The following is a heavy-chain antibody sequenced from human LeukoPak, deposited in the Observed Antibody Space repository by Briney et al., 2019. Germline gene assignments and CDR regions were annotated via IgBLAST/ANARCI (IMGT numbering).Heavy chain of an antibody. D-gene: IGHD3-22*01. V-gene: IGHV3-53*01. CDR2: IYSGGST. J-gene: IGHJ4*02. Sequence: PGGSLRLSCAASGFTVSSNYMSWVRQAPGKGLEWVSVIYSGGSTYYADSVKGRFTISRDNSKNTLYLQMNSLRAEDTAVYYCARDLAVGGYYSDYWGQGTLVTVSS. CDR1: GFTVSSNY. CDR3: ARDLAVGGYYSDY.